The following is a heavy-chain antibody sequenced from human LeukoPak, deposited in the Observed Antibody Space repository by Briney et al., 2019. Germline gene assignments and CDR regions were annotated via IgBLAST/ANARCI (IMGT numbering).Heavy chain of an antibody. CDR1: GGTFSSYA. CDR3: ARDPYSSGRFDY. J-gene: IGHJ4*02. Sequence: ASVKVSCKASGGTFSSYAISWVRQAPGQGLEWMGRIIPIFGTANYAQKFQGRVTITTDESTSTAYMELSSLRSEDTAVYYCARDPYSSGRFDYWDQGTLVTVSS. D-gene: IGHD6-19*01. V-gene: IGHV1-69*05. CDR2: IIPIFGTA.